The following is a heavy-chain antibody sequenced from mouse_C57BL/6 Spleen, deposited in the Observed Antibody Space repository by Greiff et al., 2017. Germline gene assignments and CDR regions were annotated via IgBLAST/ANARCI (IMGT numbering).Heavy chain of an antibody. CDR2: IRNKANGYTT. D-gene: IGHD1-1*01. CDR1: GFTFTDYY. J-gene: IGHJ2*01. Sequence: EVKLVESGGGLVQPGGSLSLSCAASGFTFTDYYMSWVRQPPGKALEWLGFIRNKANGYTTEYSESVKGRFTISRDNSQSILYLQMNALRAEDSATYYCARLYGSSSYYFDYWGQGTTLTVSS. CDR3: ARLYGSSSYYFDY. V-gene: IGHV7-3*01.